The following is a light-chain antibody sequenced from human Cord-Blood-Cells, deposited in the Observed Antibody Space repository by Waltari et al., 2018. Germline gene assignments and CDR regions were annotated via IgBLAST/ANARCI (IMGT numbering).Light chain of an antibody. Sequence: QSVLTQPPSVSGAPGQRVTISSTGSSSNIGAGYDVHRYQQLPGTAPKLRIYGXSNXPSXXXDRFXXSKXGTSASLAITGLQAEDEADYYCQSYDSSLSGYVVFGGGTKLTVL. CDR3: QSYDSSLSGYVV. CDR2: GXS. J-gene: IGLJ2*01. CDR1: SSNIGAGYD. V-gene: IGLV1-40*01.